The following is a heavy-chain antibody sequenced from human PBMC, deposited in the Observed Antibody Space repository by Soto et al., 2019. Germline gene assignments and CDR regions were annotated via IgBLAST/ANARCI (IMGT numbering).Heavy chain of an antibody. J-gene: IGHJ6*02. CDR2: IYYNGST. CDR1: GGSISRGGYY. V-gene: IGHV4-31*03. Sequence: QVQLQESGPGLVKPSQTLSLTCSVSGGSISRGGYYWSWIRQHPGKGLEWIGYIYYNGSTYYNPSLKSRVTISVDTSKNQFSLKLSSVTAADTAVYYCTRDRWWTGYCYDGMDVWGQGTTVTVSS. D-gene: IGHD2-15*01. CDR3: TRDRWWTGYCYDGMDV.